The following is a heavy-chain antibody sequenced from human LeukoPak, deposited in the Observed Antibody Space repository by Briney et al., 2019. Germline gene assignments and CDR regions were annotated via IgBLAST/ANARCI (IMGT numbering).Heavy chain of an antibody. V-gene: IGHV4-59*01. J-gene: IGHJ4*02. CDR1: GGSIGSYY. Sequence: PSETLSLTCIVSGGSIGSYYWGWIRQPPGKGLEWIGYIYYSGSTNYNPSLKSRVTISVDTSKNQFSLKLSSVTAADTAVYFCARGGVNIDYWGQGTLVTVSS. CDR2: IYYSGST. CDR3: ARGGVNIDY. D-gene: IGHD3-10*01.